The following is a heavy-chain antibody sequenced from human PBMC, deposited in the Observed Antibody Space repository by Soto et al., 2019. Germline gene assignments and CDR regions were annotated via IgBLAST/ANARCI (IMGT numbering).Heavy chain of an antibody. V-gene: IGHV3-23*01. CDR1: GFTFNTYA. CDR3: AKDDPVVPSAIRGYYNY. D-gene: IGHD2-2*01. CDR2: ISDSGETT. J-gene: IGHJ4*02. Sequence: EVQLLESGGGLVQPGGSLRLSCAASGFTFNTYAMSWVRQAPGKGLEWVPGISDSGETTYYAVSVKGRFTISRDNSKNTLYLQMNSLRAEDTALYYCAKDDPVVPSAIRGYYNYWGQGTLVTVSS.